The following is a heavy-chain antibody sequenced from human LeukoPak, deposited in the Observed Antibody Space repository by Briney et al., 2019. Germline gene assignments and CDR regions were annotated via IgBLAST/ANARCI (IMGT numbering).Heavy chain of an antibody. CDR1: GYTFTSYD. J-gene: IGHJ4*02. V-gene: IGHV1-8*01. Sequence: ASVKVSCKASGYTFTSYDSNWVRQATGQGLEWMGWMNPNSGNTGYAQKFQGRVTMTRNTSISTAYMELSSLRSEDTAVYYCARGPRKDGSGYYQKRKYYFDYWGQGTLVTVSS. D-gene: IGHD3-3*01. CDR2: MNPNSGNT. CDR3: ARGPRKDGSGYYQKRKYYFDY.